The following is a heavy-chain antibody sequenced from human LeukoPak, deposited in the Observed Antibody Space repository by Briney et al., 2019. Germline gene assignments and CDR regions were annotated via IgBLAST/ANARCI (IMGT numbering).Heavy chain of an antibody. CDR2: MNPNSGNT. CDR1: GYTFTGYY. Sequence: ASVKVSCKASGYTFTGYYMHWVRQATGQGLEWMGWMNPNSGNTGYAQKFQGRVTMTRNTSISTAYMELSSLRSEDTAVYYCARAGGYCGRISCPYYFDYWGQGSLVAVSS. J-gene: IGHJ4*02. V-gene: IGHV1-8*02. CDR3: ARAGGYCGRISCPYYFDY. D-gene: IGHD2-15*01.